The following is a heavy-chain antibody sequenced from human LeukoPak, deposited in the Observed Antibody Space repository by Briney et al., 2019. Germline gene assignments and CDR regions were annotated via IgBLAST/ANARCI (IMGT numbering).Heavy chain of an antibody. CDR1: GFTFSSYS. V-gene: IGHV3-21*04. Sequence: GGSLRLSCAASGFTFSSYSMNWVRQAPGKGLEWVSSISSSSSYIYYADSVKGRFTISRDNAKNSLYLQMNSLRAEDMALYYCAKGPVDTAMVDGFDIWGQGTMVTVSS. CDR3: AKGPVDTAMVDGFDI. J-gene: IGHJ3*02. D-gene: IGHD5-18*01. CDR2: ISSSSSYI.